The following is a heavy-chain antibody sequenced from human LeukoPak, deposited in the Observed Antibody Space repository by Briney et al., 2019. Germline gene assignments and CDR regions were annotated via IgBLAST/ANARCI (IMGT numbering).Heavy chain of an antibody. Sequence: GRSLRLSCAASGLTFSSYAMHWVRQAPGKGLEWAALISYDGSNKYYADSVKGRFTISRDNSKNTLYLQMNSLRAEDTAVYYCAKDVEYYYGSGSYFHYWGQGTLVTVSS. J-gene: IGHJ4*02. CDR3: AKDVEYYYGSGSYFHY. CDR2: ISYDGSNK. D-gene: IGHD3-10*01. CDR1: GLTFSSYA. V-gene: IGHV3-30*04.